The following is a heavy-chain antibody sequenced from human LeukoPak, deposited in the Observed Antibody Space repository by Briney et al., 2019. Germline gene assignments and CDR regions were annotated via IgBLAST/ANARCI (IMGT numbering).Heavy chain of an antibody. CDR3: ARDATYYYDSSGPTHLDY. Sequence: GGSLRLSCAATGFTFSSYAMHWVRQAPGKGLEWVAVISYDGSNKYYADSVKGRFTISRDNSKNTLYLQMNSLRAEDTAVYYCARDATYYYDSSGPTHLDYWGQGTLVTVSS. CDR2: ISYDGSNK. CDR1: GFTFSSYA. D-gene: IGHD3-22*01. V-gene: IGHV3-30-3*01. J-gene: IGHJ4*02.